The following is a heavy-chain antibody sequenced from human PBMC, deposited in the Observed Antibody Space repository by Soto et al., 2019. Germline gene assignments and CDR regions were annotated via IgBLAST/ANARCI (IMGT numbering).Heavy chain of an antibody. CDR1: GFTFSSYA. J-gene: IGHJ4*02. CDR2: ITSGGTT. CDR3: ARATLGAPNDY. V-gene: IGHV3-64*07. Sequence: EVQLVESGGGLVQPGGSLRLSCAASGFTFSSYAMHWVRQAPGKGLEYVSAITSGGTTYYADSVKGRFAISRDNSKNTVYLQMGGLRSEDMAVYFWARATLGAPNDYWCQGTLVTVSS.